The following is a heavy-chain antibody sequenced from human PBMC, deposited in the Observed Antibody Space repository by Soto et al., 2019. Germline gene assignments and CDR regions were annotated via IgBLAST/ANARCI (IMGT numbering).Heavy chain of an antibody. CDR2: VSSKGYGGTI. Sequence: SLRLSCAVSGVTLTNVWMNWFRQAPGKGLEWVGIVSSKGYGGTIQYAASVRGRFTISRDDSKSIAYLQMNSLKTEDTAVYYCSRSRSYDYWGQGTLVTVSS. J-gene: IGHJ4*02. V-gene: IGHV3-49*03. CDR1: GVTLTNVW. D-gene: IGHD6-25*01. CDR3: SRSRSYDY.